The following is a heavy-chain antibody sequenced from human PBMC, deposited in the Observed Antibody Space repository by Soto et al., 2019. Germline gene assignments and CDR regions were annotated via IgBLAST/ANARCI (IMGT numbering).Heavy chain of an antibody. CDR3: AKDAVVVPAAIGLGEHNGMDV. V-gene: IGHV3-9*01. Sequence: GGSLRLSCAASGFTFDDYAMHWVRQAPGKGLAWVSGISWNSGSIGYADSVKGRFTISRDNAKNSLYLQMNSLRAEDTALYYCAKDAVVVPAAIGLGEHNGMDVWGQGTTVTVS. CDR1: GFTFDDYA. D-gene: IGHD2-2*02. CDR2: ISWNSGSI. J-gene: IGHJ6*02.